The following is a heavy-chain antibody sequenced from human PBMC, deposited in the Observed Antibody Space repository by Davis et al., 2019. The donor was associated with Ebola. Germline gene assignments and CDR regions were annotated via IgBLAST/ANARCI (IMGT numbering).Heavy chain of an antibody. CDR1: GFIFDDYA. V-gene: IGHV3-9*01. CDR3: AKEITARFGFYYYGMDV. J-gene: IGHJ6*02. CDR2: ISWNSGSI. D-gene: IGHD6-6*01. Sequence: SLKISCAASGFIFDDYAMHWVRQAPGKGLEWVSGISWNSGSIGYADSVKGRFTISRDNAKNSLYLQMNSLRAEDTALYYCAKEITARFGFYYYGMDVWGQGTTVTVSS.